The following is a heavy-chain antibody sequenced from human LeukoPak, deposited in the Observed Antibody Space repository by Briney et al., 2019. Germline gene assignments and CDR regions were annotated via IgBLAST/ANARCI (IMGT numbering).Heavy chain of an antibody. D-gene: IGHD2-8*01. CDR1: GYTLTELS. CDR3: ASFTAGCCTNGVCQGGDY. J-gene: IGHJ4*02. Sequence: ASVKASCKVSGYTLTELSMHWVRQAPGKGLEWMGGFDPEDGETIYAQKFQGRVTMTEDTSTDTAYMELSSLRSEDTAVYYCASFTAGCCTNGVCQGGDYWGQGTLVTVSS. V-gene: IGHV1-24*01. CDR2: FDPEDGET.